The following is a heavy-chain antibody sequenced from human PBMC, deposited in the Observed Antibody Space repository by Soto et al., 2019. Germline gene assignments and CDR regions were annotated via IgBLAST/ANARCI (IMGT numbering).Heavy chain of an antibody. Sequence: GGSLRLSCAASGFTFSDYYMSWIRQAPGKGLEWVSYISSSSSYTNYADSVKGRFTISRDNAKNSLYLQMNSLRAEDTAVYYCARAVRTLWFGELLEYNWFDPWGQGTLVTVSS. CDR1: GFTFSDYY. CDR3: ARAVRTLWFGELLEYNWFDP. D-gene: IGHD3-10*01. CDR2: ISSSSSYT. V-gene: IGHV3-11*06. J-gene: IGHJ5*02.